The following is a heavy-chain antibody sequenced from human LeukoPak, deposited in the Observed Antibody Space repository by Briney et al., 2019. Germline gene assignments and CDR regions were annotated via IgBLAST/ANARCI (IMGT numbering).Heavy chain of an antibody. CDR3: ARLGSIVGATLNNWFDP. D-gene: IGHD1-26*01. J-gene: IGHJ5*02. CDR1: GFTFSSYS. V-gene: IGHV3-21*01. Sequence: GGSLRLSCAASGFTFSSYSMNWVRQAPGKGLEWVSSISSSSSYIYYADSVKGRFTISRDNAKNSLYLQMNSLRAEDTAVYYCARLGSIVGATLNNWFDPWGQGTLVTVSS. CDR2: ISSSSSYI.